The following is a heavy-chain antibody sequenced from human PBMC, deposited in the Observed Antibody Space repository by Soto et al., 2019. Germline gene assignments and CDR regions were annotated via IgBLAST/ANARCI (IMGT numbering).Heavy chain of an antibody. CDR2: IYPGDSDT. D-gene: IGHD2-2*01. Sequence: PGESLKISCKGSGFSFTSYWIGWVRQKPGKGLEWMGMIYPGDSDTRYSPSFQGHVTISADKSTGTANLQWSSLKASDTAMFYCARRRSSTAFDIWGQGTMVTVSS. V-gene: IGHV5-51*01. CDR3: ARRRSSTAFDI. CDR1: GFSFTSYW. J-gene: IGHJ3*02.